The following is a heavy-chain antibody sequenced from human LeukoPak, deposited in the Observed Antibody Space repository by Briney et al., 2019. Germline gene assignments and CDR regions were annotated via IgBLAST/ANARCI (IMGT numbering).Heavy chain of an antibody. CDR2: IYSSGST. CDR1: GGSISSYY. D-gene: IGHD1-14*01. V-gene: IGHV4-4*07. J-gene: IGHJ4*02. CDR3: ARDGTYNSFDY. Sequence: SETLSRNCTVSGGSISSYYWSWIRQPAGKGLEWIGRIYSSGSTTYNPSLKSRVSLSVDTSKNQFSLELSSVTAADTAVYYCARDGTYNSFDYWGQGTLVTVSS.